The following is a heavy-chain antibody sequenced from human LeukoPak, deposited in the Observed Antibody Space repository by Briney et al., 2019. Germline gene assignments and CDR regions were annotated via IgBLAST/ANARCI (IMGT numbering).Heavy chain of an antibody. CDR2: INPNSGGT. V-gene: IGHV1-2*04. Sequence: ASVKVSCKASGYTFTGYYLHWVRQAPGQGLEWMGWINPNSGGTNYSQKFQGWVTMTRDTSTSTAYMELRSLRSDDTAVYYCARGDHATGWILGPWGQGTLVTVSS. CDR3: ARGDHATGWILGP. J-gene: IGHJ5*02. D-gene: IGHD5-18*01. CDR1: GYTFTGYY.